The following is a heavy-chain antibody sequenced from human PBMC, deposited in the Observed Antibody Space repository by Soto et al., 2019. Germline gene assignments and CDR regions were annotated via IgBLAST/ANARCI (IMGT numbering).Heavy chain of an antibody. V-gene: IGHV3-33*01. CDR1: GFTFSSYG. D-gene: IGHD6-6*01. CDR2: IWYDGSNK. Sequence: GGSLRLSCAASGFTFSSYGMHWVRQAPGKGLEWVAVIWYDGSNKYYADSVKGRFTISRDNSKNTLYLQMNSLRAEDTAVYYCARDFSSSSGDIVYWGQGTLVTVSS. J-gene: IGHJ4*02. CDR3: ARDFSSSSGDIVY.